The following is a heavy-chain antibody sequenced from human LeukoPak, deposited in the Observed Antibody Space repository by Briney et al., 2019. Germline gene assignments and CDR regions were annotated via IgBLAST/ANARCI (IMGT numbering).Heavy chain of an antibody. D-gene: IGHD4-23*01. J-gene: IGHJ3*02. CDR3: ARNLGAVVTPGWAYDI. Sequence: SQTLSLTCTVSGDSISSAFYYWSWIRQHPGKGLEWIGFIYHSGTTYYSPSLKTRVTMSLDTSRNQFSLKLYSVTAADTAVYYCARNLGAVVTPGWAYDIWGQGTMVTVSS. CDR1: GDSISSAFYY. V-gene: IGHV4-31*03. CDR2: IYHSGTT.